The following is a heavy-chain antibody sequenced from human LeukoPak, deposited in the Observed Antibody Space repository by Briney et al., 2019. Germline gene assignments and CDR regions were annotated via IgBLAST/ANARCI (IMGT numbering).Heavy chain of an antibody. CDR2: IYYSGST. CDR1: GGSISSSSYY. D-gene: IGHD3-10*01. J-gene: IGHJ4*02. CDR3: ARPTSSTPYFDY. Sequence: TSETLSLTCTVSGGSISSSSYYWGWIRQPPGKGLEWIGSIYYSGSTYYNPSLKSRVTISVDTSKNQFSLKLSSVTAADTAVYYCARPTSSTPYFDYWGRGTLVTVSS. V-gene: IGHV4-39*01.